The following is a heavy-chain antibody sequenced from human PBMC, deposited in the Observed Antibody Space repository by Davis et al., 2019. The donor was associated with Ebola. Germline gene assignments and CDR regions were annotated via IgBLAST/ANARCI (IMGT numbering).Heavy chain of an antibody. Sequence: GESLKISCAASGFTFSSYGMHWVRQAPGKGLEWVAVIWYDGSNKYYADSVKGRFTISRDNAKNSLYLQMNSLRAEDTAVYYCARDVRIKGGIFGVVEDYGMDVWGQGTTVTVSS. CDR1: GFTFSSYG. CDR2: IWYDGSNK. D-gene: IGHD3-3*01. CDR3: ARDVRIKGGIFGVVEDYGMDV. V-gene: IGHV3-33*01. J-gene: IGHJ6*02.